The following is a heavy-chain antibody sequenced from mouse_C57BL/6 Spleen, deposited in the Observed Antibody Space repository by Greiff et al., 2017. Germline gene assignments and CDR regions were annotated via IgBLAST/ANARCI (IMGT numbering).Heavy chain of an antibody. CDR3: ARDLLRYAMDY. D-gene: IGHD1-1*01. Sequence: QVQLQQPGAELVRPGSSVKLSCKASGYTFTSYWMDWVKQRPGQGLEWIGNIYPSDSETHYNQKFKDKATLTVDKSSSTAYMQLSSLTSEDSAVYYCARDLLRYAMDYWGQGTSVTVSS. CDR2: IYPSDSET. V-gene: IGHV1-61*01. CDR1: GYTFTSYW. J-gene: IGHJ4*01.